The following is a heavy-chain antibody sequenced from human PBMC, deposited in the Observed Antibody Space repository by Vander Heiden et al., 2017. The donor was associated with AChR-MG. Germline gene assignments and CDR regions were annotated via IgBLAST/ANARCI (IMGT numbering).Heavy chain of an antibody. CDR1: GGTFSSYA. Sequence: QVQLVQSGAEVKKPGSSVKVSCKASGGTFSSYAISWVRQAPGQGLEWMGRIIPILGIANYAQKFQGRVTITADKSTSTAYMELSSLRSEDTAVYYCARETDSWTGYYALDYWGQGTLVTVSS. V-gene: IGHV1-69*04. CDR2: IIPILGIA. CDR3: ARETDSWTGYYALDY. J-gene: IGHJ4*02. D-gene: IGHD3-9*01.